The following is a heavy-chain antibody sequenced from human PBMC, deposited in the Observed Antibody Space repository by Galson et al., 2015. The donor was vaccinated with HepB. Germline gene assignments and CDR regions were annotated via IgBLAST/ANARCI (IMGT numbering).Heavy chain of an antibody. CDR1: GYTFTSHA. CDR3: ARGDGPGAYLIDY. CDR2: INIDNGNT. D-gene: IGHD3-10*01. Sequence: SVKVSCKASGYTFTSHAMHWVRQAPGHSLEWMGWINIDNGNTRYSQKFQGRVTITWDTSANTAHVDLSSLRSEDTAVYYCARGDGPGAYLIDYWGQGTLVTVSS. J-gene: IGHJ4*02. V-gene: IGHV1-3*04.